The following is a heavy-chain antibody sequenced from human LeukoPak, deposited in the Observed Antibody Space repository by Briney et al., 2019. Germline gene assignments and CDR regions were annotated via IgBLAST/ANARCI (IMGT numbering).Heavy chain of an antibody. V-gene: IGHV1-8*01. CDR3: ASGQPGGGIDD. D-gene: IGHD2-15*01. CDR2: MSPYSGNT. J-gene: IGHJ4*02. CDR1: GYTFTSYD. Sequence: GASVKVSCKGSGYTFTSYDINWVRQASGQGLEWMGWMSPYSGNTGYAQKFQGRVTMTRDTSIATAYMELSSLRSEDTAVYYCASGQPGGGIDDWGREPWSPSPQ.